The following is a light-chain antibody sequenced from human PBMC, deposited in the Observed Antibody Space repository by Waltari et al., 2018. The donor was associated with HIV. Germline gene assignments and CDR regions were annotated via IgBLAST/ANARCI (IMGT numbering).Light chain of an antibody. J-gene: IGKJ4*01. V-gene: IGKV3-20*01. CDR2: GAS. CDR1: QSVSSRY. Sequence: DIVLTQSPGTLSLSPGERATLSCRASQSVSSRYLVWYQQKPGQAPRLLTYGASSRATGIPDRFSGSGSGTDFTLTLSRLEPEDFAVYYCQHYGSSPGLTFGGGTKVEIK. CDR3: QHYGSSPGLT.